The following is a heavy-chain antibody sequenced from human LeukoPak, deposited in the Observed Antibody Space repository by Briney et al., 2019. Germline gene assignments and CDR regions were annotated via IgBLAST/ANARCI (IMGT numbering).Heavy chain of an antibody. CDR2: ISSGSAFI. CDR1: GFMFSNFA. J-gene: IGHJ6*02. Sequence: GGSLRLSCAASGFMFSNFAMSWVRQAPGKGLEWVSSISSGSAFIYSADSVKGRFTISRDNAKNSLYLQMNSLRAEDTAVYYCARDRLGGGYYYGMDVWGQGTTVTVSS. D-gene: IGHD3-16*01. CDR3: ARDRLGGGYYYGMDV. V-gene: IGHV3-21*01.